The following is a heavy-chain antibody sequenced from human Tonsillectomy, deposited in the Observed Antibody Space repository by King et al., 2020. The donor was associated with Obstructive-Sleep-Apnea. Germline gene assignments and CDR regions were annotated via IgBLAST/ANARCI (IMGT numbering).Heavy chain of an antibody. V-gene: IGHV5-10-1*01. CDR3: ASLYFYDSSGFYQNFDY. Sequence: QLVQSGAGVKEPGESLRISCKGSGYSFTSYWISWMRQMPGKGLEWMGTIDPSDSYTNYSPSFQDHVTISADKSINTAYLQWSSLQASDTAMYYCASLYFYDSSGFYQNFDYWGQGTLVTVSS. CDR1: GYSFTSYW. D-gene: IGHD3-22*01. CDR2: IDPSDSYT. J-gene: IGHJ4*02.